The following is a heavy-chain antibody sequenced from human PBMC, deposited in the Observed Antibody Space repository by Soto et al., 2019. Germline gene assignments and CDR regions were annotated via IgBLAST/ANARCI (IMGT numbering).Heavy chain of an antibody. V-gene: IGHV1-69*08. Sequence: QVQLVQSGPEVKKPGSSVKVSCKASGGTFSAYTISWVRQAPGQGLEWMGRIIPILGITNYAQKFQGRVTLTADKSTTTGYMDLSSLRSEDTAVYYCARDLAVWGQGTTVIVSS. CDR2: IIPILGIT. CDR1: GGTFSAYT. CDR3: ARDLAV. J-gene: IGHJ6*02.